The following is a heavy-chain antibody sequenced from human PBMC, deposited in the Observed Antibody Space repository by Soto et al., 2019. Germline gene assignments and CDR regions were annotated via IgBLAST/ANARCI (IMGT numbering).Heavy chain of an antibody. CDR2: ISAYNGNT. V-gene: IGHV1-18*01. D-gene: IGHD5-12*01. CDR1: GYTFTSYG. CDR3: ARVDIVATTPYCYGGMDV. J-gene: IGHJ6*02. Sequence: QVQLVQSGAEVKKPGASVKVSCKASGYTFTSYGISWVRQAPGQGLEWMGWISAYNGNTNYAQKLQGRVTMTTDTXAXTXXRELRSLRSDDTAVYYCARVDIVATTPYCYGGMDVLGQGTTVTVSS.